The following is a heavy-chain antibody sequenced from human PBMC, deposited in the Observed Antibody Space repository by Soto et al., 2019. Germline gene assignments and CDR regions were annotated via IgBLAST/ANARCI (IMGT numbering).Heavy chain of an antibody. CDR1: GFTFSDYY. Sequence: GGSLRLSCAASGFTFSDYYMSWIRQAPGKGLEWVSYISSSGSTIYYADSVKGRFTISRDNAKNSLYLQMNSLRAEDTAVYYCARSAVAGTDYYHYMDVWGKGTTVTVSS. V-gene: IGHV3-11*01. CDR2: ISSSGSTI. J-gene: IGHJ6*03. D-gene: IGHD6-19*01. CDR3: ARSAVAGTDYYHYMDV.